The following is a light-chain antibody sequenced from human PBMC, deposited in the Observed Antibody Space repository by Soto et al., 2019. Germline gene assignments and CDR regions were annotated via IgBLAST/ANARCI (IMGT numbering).Light chain of an antibody. CDR1: SSDVGGYNY. CDR2: EVT. CDR3: SSYAGSKNFYV. J-gene: IGLJ1*01. V-gene: IGLV2-8*01. Sequence: QSALTQPPSASGSPGQSVTISCTGTSSDVGGYNYVSWYQQHPGKAPKLMIYEVTKRPSGVPDRFSGSRSVNTASLTVSGLQAEDEADYYCSSYAGSKNFYVFGTGTKLTVL.